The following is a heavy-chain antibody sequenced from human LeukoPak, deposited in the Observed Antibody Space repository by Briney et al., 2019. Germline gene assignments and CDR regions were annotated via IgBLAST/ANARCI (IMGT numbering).Heavy chain of an antibody. Sequence: ASVKVSCKASGYTFTGYYMHWVRQAPGQGREWMGRINPNSGGTNYAQKFQGRVTMTRDTSISTAYMELSRLRSDDTAVYYCARVPQWLVGLYYFDYWGQGTLVTVSS. CDR1: GYTFTGYY. D-gene: IGHD6-19*01. V-gene: IGHV1-2*06. CDR2: INPNSGGT. J-gene: IGHJ4*02. CDR3: ARVPQWLVGLYYFDY.